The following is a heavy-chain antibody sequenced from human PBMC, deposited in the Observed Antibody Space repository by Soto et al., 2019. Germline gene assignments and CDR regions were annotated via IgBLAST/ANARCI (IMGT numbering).Heavy chain of an antibody. J-gene: IGHJ4*02. CDR1: GFTFDDYA. V-gene: IGHV3-9*01. Sequence: EVQLVESGGGLVQPGRSLRLSCAASGFTFDDYAMHWVRQAPGKGLEWVSGISWNSGSIGYADSVKGRFTISRDNAKNALYLEMNSLRAEDTALDYGAKGRGGSYGRYYFDQWGQGTLVTASS. CDR3: AKGRGGSYGRYYFDQ. CDR2: ISWNSGSI. D-gene: IGHD1-26*01.